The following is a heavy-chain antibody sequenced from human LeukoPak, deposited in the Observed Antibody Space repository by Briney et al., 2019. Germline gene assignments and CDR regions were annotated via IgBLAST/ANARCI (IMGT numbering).Heavy chain of an antibody. CDR1: GFTFSSYS. CDR2: ISSSSSYI. V-gene: IGHV3-21*01. Sequence: PGGSLRLSCAASGFTFSSYSMNWVRQAPGKGLEWVSSISSSSSYIYYADSVKGRFTISRDNAKNSLYLQMNSLRAEDTAVYYCARDWGVGATPPSWFDPWGQGTLVTVSS. CDR3: ARDWGVGATPPSWFDP. D-gene: IGHD1-26*01. J-gene: IGHJ5*02.